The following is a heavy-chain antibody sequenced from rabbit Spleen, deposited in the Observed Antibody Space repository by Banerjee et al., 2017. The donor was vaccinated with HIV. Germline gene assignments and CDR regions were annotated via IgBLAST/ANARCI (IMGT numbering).Heavy chain of an antibody. J-gene: IGHJ4*01. CDR2: IYTGNGKT. Sequence: QSLEESGGDLVKPGASLTLTCTASGFSFSSNDYMCWVRQAPGKGLEWIGCIYTGNGKTYYASWAKGRFTISKSSSTTVTLQMTSLTAADTATYFCARDAGTGDNIDVYFDLWGQGTLVTVS. CDR3: ARDAGTGDNIDVYFDL. V-gene: IGHV1S40*01. D-gene: IGHD4-2*01. CDR1: GFSFSSNDY.